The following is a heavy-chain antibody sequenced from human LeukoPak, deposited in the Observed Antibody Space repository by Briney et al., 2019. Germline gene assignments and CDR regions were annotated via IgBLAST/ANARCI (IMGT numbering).Heavy chain of an antibody. CDR2: ISSRGGRT. CDR1: GLTFSSYA. D-gene: IGHD6-13*01. CDR3: ARPVAAVGTDS. V-gene: IGHV3-23*01. J-gene: IGHJ4*02. Sequence: GGSLRLSCAASGLTFSSYAMIWVRQAPGKGLEWVSSISSRGGRTYYADSVKGRFTISRDNSKNTLYLQMNSLRAEDTAVYYCARPVAAVGTDSWGQGTLVTVSS.